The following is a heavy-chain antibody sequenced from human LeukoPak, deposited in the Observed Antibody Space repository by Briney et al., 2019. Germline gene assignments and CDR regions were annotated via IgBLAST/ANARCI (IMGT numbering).Heavy chain of an antibody. V-gene: IGHV1-24*01. CDR1: GYTLTELS. CDR3: ARGRLGNYYYYYMDV. CDR2: FDPEDGET. J-gene: IGHJ6*03. Sequence: VASVKVSCKVSGYTLTELSMHWVRQAPGKGLEWMGGFDPEDGETTHAQKFEGRITMTEDTSTDTVYMELSSLRSEDTAVYYCARGRLGNYYYYYMDVWGKGTTVTVSS. D-gene: IGHD3-16*01.